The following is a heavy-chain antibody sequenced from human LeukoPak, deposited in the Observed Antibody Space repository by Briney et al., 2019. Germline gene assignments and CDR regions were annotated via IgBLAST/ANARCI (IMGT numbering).Heavy chain of an antibody. D-gene: IGHD6-6*01. Sequence: PGGSLRLSCAASGFTFDDYAMHWVRQAPGKGLEWVSGISWNSGSIGYADSVKGRFTISRDNSKNTLYLQMNSLRAEDTAVYYCARESRLAARPHYFDYWGQGTLVTVSS. CDR1: GFTFDDYA. CDR3: ARESRLAARPHYFDY. J-gene: IGHJ4*02. CDR2: ISWNSGSI. V-gene: IGHV3-9*01.